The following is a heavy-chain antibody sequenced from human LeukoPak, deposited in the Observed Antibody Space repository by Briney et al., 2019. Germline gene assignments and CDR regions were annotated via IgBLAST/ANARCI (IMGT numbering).Heavy chain of an antibody. J-gene: IGHJ4*02. CDR2: IYYSGST. Sequence: SETLSLTCTVSGGSISSSSYYWGWIRQPPGKGLEWIGSIYYSGSTYYNPSLKSRVTISVDTSKNQFSLKLTSVTAADTAVYYCARGWYYFDYWGQGTLVTVSS. V-gene: IGHV4-39*07. CDR1: GGSISSSSYY. CDR3: ARGWYYFDY. D-gene: IGHD6-13*01.